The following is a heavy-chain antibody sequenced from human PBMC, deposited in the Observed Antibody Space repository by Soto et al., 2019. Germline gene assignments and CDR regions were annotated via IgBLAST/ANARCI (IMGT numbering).Heavy chain of an antibody. CDR1: GVTFKTSE. Sequence: LRLSCAASGVTFKTSEVHWVRQAPGKGLEWLSFIRASDNSIYYADSVKGRFTISRDNAKNSLYLQMNSLRAEDTAVYYCARDGPRIPDWGQGTLVTVSS. V-gene: IGHV3-48*03. CDR3: ARDGPRIPD. CDR2: IRASDNSI. D-gene: IGHD2-2*02. J-gene: IGHJ4*02.